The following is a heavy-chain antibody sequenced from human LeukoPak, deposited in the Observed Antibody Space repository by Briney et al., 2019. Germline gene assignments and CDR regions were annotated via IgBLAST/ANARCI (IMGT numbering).Heavy chain of an antibody. CDR2: IVVGSGNT. J-gene: IGHJ4*02. CDR1: GFTFTSSA. Sequence: SVKVSCKASGFTFTSSAVQWVRQARGQRLEWIGWIVVGSGNTNYAQKFQERVTITRDMSTSTAYMELSSLRSEDTAVHYCAALGDYDFWSGPLDYWGQGTLVTVSS. CDR3: AALGDYDFWSGPLDY. V-gene: IGHV1-58*01. D-gene: IGHD3-3*01.